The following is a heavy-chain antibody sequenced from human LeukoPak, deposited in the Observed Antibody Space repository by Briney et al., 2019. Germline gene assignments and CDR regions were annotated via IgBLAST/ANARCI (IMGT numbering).Heavy chain of an antibody. D-gene: IGHD4-17*01. CDR2: INPNSGGT. CDR1: GYTFTGYY. CDR3: ARDRDYGEALDY. Sequence: ASVKVSCKASGYTFTGYYMHWVRQAPGQGLEWMGWINPNSGGTNYAQKFQGRVTMTRDTSISTAYMELSRLRSDDTAAYYCARDRDYGEALDYWGQGTLVTVSS. V-gene: IGHV1-2*02. J-gene: IGHJ4*02.